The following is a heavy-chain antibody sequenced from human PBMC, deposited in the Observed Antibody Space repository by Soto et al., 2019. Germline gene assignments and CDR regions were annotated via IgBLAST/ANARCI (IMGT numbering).Heavy chain of an antibody. Sequence: PVELTCEASGYAYASSSRWWVQQEQGQGLEWMAIINPSGGSTIYAQRFQGRVTMTRDTSTSAVYMELSSLRSEDTAVYYCARDRGTIVGATTQWFHLWGNGPPVTV. CDR3: ARDRGTIVGATTQWFHL. CDR2: INPSGGST. V-gene: IGHV1-46*01. CDR1: GYAYASSS. D-gene: IGHD1-26*01. J-gene: IGHJ5*02.